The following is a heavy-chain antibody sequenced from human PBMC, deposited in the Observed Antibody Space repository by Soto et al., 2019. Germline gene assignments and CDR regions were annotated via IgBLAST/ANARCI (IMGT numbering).Heavy chain of an antibody. CDR3: ARGWPSNGMDV. CDR1: GFTFSSYA. Sequence: VQVVESGGGVVQPGRSLRLSCAASGFTFSSYAMHWVRQAPGKGLEWVAVISYDGSNKYYADSVKGRFTISRDNSKNTLYLQMNSLRAEDTAVYYCARGWPSNGMDVWGQGTTVTVSS. V-gene: IGHV3-30-3*01. D-gene: IGHD6-13*01. CDR2: ISYDGSNK. J-gene: IGHJ6*02.